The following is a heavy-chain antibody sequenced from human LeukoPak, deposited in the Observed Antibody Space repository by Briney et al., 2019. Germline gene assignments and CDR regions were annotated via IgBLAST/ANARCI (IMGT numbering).Heavy chain of an antibody. Sequence: PSETLSLTCTVSGGSISSYYWSWIRQPAGKGLEWIGRIYTSGSTNYNPSLKSRVTMSVDTSKNQFSLKLSSVTAADTAVYYCARSLDDYYDSSGYYDYWGQGTLVTVSS. D-gene: IGHD3-22*01. CDR3: ARSLDDYYDSSGYYDY. CDR1: GGSISSYY. V-gene: IGHV4-4*07. J-gene: IGHJ4*02. CDR2: IYTSGST.